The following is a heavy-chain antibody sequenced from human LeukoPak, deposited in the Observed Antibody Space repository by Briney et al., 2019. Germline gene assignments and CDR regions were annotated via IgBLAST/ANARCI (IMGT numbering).Heavy chain of an antibody. CDR1: GYTFTGYY. CDR2: IIPIFGTA. CDR3: ARVVAGTMDFDY. D-gene: IGHD6-19*01. V-gene: IGHV1-69*05. J-gene: IGHJ4*02. Sequence: GASVKVSCKASGYTFTGYYMHWVRQAPGQGLEWMGGIIPIFGTANYAQEFQGRVTITRDTSASTAYMELSSLRSEDMAVYYCARVVAGTMDFDYWGQGTLVTVSS.